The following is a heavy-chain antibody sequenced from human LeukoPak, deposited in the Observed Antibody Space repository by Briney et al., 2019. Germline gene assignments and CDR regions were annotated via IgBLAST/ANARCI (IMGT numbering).Heavy chain of an antibody. CDR3: ARDGLLTRTGMDV. D-gene: IGHD3/OR15-3a*01. Sequence: SVTVSCKASGGALSDYTISWVRQAPGQGLEWMGAILPMLGIAKYAQSLQGRVTITTDDSSSTVYMELSSLRFEDTASYFCARDGLLTRTGMDVWGEGTTVTVSS. CDR1: GGALSDYT. J-gene: IGHJ6*03. V-gene: IGHV1-69*16. CDR2: ILPMLGIA.